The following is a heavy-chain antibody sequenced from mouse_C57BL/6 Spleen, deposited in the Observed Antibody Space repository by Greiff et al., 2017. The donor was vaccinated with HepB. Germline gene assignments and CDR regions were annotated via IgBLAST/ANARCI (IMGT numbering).Heavy chain of an antibody. CDR2: IDPSDSYT. CDR3: ARGGNYGYFVV. Sequence: QVQLQQPGAELVKPGASVKLSCKASGYTFTSYWMQWVKQRPGQGLEWIGEIDPSDSYTNYNQKFKGKATLTVDTSSSTAYMQLSSLTSEDSAVYYCARGGNYGYFVVWGTGTTVTFSS. D-gene: IGHD2-1*01. V-gene: IGHV1-50*01. J-gene: IGHJ1*03. CDR1: GYTFTSYW.